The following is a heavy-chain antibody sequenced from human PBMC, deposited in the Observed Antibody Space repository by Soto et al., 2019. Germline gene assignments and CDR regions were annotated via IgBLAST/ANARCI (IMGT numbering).Heavy chain of an antibody. V-gene: IGHV1-46*03. J-gene: IGHJ3*02. CDR1: GYTFTSYY. CDR2: INPSGGST. CDR3: ARDGSCSGGSCYTPHDAFDI. Sequence: VKVSCKASGYTFTSYYMHWVRQAPGQGLEWMGIINPSGGSTSYAQKFQGRVTMTRDTSTSTVYMELSSLRSEDTAVYYCARDGSCSGGSCYTPHDAFDIWGQGTMVTVSS. D-gene: IGHD2-15*01.